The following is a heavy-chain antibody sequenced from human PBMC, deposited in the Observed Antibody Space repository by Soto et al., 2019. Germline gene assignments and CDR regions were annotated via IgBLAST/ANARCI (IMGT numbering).Heavy chain of an antibody. CDR1: GFTFGNYW. CDR3: ARDQGAFDI. V-gene: IGHV3-74*01. J-gene: IGHJ3*02. Sequence: GGSLRLSCAVSGFTFGNYWMHWFRQAPGKGLVWVSHIKNDGSGTSYADSVKGRFTISRDNAKNTLFLQMNSLRDEDTAVYYCARDQGAFDIWGQGTMVTVSS. CDR2: IKNDGSGT.